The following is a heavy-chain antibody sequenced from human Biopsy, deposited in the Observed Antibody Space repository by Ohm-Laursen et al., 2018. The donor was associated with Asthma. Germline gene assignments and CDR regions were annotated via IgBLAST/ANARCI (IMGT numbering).Heavy chain of an antibody. J-gene: IGHJ2*01. CDR1: GYTFTSYT. D-gene: IGHD3-16*01. V-gene: IGHV1-2*06. CDR2: IDPNSGGT. Sequence: ASVKVSCKASGYTFTSYTITWVRQAPGQGLEWMGRIDPNSGGTNYAQKFLGRVTMTRDTSVNTAFMVLSRLRSDDTAVYYCARIKIRIGAGTDRYFDLWGRGTLVTVSS. CDR3: ARIKIRIGAGTDRYFDL.